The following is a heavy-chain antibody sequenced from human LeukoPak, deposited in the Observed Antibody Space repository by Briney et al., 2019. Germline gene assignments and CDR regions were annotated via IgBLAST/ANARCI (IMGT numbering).Heavy chain of an antibody. CDR1: GFTVSSNY. CDR3: ANGFVRGAVPGTRYFDL. CDR2: IYSGGNT. J-gene: IGHJ2*01. V-gene: IGHV3-53*01. Sequence: GGSLRLSCAASGFTVSSNYMSWVRQAPGKGLEWVSLIYSGGNTYYADSVKGRFTISRDNSKNTLYLQMNSLRAEDTAVYYCANGFVRGAVPGTRYFDLWGDGTLVTVSS. D-gene: IGHD6-19*01.